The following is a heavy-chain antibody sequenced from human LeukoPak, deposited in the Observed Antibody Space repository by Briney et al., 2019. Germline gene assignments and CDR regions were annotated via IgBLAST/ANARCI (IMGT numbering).Heavy chain of an antibody. CDR3: ARVGSSSGIRYFQH. V-gene: IGHV4-34*01. Sequence: PSETLSLTCAVYGGSFSGYYWSWIRQPPGKGLEWIGYIYHSGSTYYNPSLKSRVTISVDRSKNQFSLKLSSVTAADTAVYYCARVGSSSGIRYFQHWGQGTLVTVSS. CDR2: IYHSGST. D-gene: IGHD6-6*01. J-gene: IGHJ1*01. CDR1: GGSFSGYY.